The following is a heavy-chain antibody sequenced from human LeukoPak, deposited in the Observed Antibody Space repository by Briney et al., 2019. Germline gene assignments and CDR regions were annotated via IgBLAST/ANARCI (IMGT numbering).Heavy chain of an antibody. J-gene: IGHJ4*02. CDR1: GFTFSSYE. Sequence: AGGSLRLSCAASGFTFSSYEMNWVRQAPGKGLEWVSYISSSGSTIYYADSVKGRFTISRDNAKNSLYLQMNSLRAEDTAVYYCARGYCSSTSCDFDYWGQGTLVTVS. CDR3: ARGYCSSTSCDFDY. V-gene: IGHV3-48*03. CDR2: ISSSGSTI. D-gene: IGHD2-2*01.